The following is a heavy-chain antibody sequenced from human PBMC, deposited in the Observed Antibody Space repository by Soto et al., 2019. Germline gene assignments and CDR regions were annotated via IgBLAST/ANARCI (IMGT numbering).Heavy chain of an antibody. J-gene: IGHJ3*02. CDR1: GGTFSSYA. CDR3: ARGNPPPVAGTWAFDI. V-gene: IGHV1-69*01. D-gene: IGHD6-19*01. CDR2: IIPIFGTA. Sequence: QVQLVQSGAEVKKPGSSVKVSCKASGGTFSSYAISWVRQAPGQGLEWMGGIIPIFGTANYAQKFQGRVTITADESTSTVYMELSSLRSEDTAVYYCARGNPPPVAGTWAFDIWGQGTMVTVSS.